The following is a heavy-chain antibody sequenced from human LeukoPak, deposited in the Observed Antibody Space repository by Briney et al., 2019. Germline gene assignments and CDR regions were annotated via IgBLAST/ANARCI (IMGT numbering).Heavy chain of an antibody. Sequence: GGSLRLSCAASGSTPAFTFTNYDMHWVRQTPGKGLEWVAFTRYDESSKDYADSVKGRFTISRDNPKKTLFLQMNGLRAEDTAVYYCASLDIHNPFDIWGPGTMVTVSS. J-gene: IGHJ3*02. D-gene: IGHD3-9*01. CDR2: TRYDESSK. CDR3: ASLDIHNPFDI. V-gene: IGHV3-30*02. CDR1: GSTPAFTFTNYD.